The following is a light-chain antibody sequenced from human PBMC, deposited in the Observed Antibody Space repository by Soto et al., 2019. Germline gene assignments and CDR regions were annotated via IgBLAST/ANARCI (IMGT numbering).Light chain of an antibody. J-gene: IGKJ1*01. CDR1: QSVLYSSNNKNY. Sequence: DIVMTQSPDSLAVSLGERATINCKSSQSVLYSSNNKNYLAWYQQKPGQPPKLLIYWASTRASGVPYRFSGSGSGTDFTLTISRLQAEDVAVYYCQQYYSTPRTFGQGTKVEIK. CDR3: QQYYSTPRT. CDR2: WAS. V-gene: IGKV4-1*01.